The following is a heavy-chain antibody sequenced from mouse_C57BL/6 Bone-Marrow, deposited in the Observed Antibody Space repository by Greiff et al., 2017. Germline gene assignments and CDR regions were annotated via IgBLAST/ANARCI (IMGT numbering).Heavy chain of an antibody. CDR1: GFTFTDYY. J-gene: IGHJ2*01. D-gene: IGHD2-12*01. CDR3: ARLRLYFDY. V-gene: IGHV7-3*01. Sequence: EVKLVESGGGLVQPGGSLSLSCAASGFTFTDYYMSWVRQPPGKALEWLGFFRNKANGYTTEYSASVKGRFTISRDNSQSILYLQMNALRAEDSATYYCARLRLYFDYWGQGTTLTVSS. CDR2: FRNKANGYTT.